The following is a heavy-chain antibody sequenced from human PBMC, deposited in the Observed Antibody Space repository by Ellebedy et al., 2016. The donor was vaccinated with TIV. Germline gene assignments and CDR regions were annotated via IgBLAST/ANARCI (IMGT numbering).Heavy chain of an antibody. CDR1: GGSISSSFYY. Sequence: SETLSLTXTVSGGSISSSFYYWGWIRQPPGKGLEWIGYIYYSGSTNYNPSLKSRVTISVDTSKNQFSLKLSSVTAADTAVYYCARWGIWFGDLFGWFDPWGQGTLVTVSS. J-gene: IGHJ5*02. CDR2: IYYSGST. D-gene: IGHD3-10*01. V-gene: IGHV4-61*05. CDR3: ARWGIWFGDLFGWFDP.